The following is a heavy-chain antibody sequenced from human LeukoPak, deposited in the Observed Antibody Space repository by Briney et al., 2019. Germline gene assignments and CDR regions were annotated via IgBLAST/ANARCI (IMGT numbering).Heavy chain of an antibody. V-gene: IGHV4-4*07. CDR1: GGSISSYY. D-gene: IGHD6-6*01. J-gene: IGHJ4*02. CDR2: IYTSGST. CDR3: ASTPKYGSSPWGFFDY. Sequence: PSETLSLTCTVSGGSISSYYWSWIRQPAGKGLEWIGRIYTSGSTSYNPSLKSRVTMSVDTSKNQFSLKLSSVTAADTAVYYCASTPKYGSSPWGFFDYWGQGTLVTVSS.